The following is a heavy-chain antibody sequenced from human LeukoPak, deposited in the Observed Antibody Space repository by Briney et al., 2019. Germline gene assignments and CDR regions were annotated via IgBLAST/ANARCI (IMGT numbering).Heavy chain of an antibody. Sequence: GGSLRLSCAASGFTFSSYETNWVRQAPGKGLEWISYISSSGSTIYYADSVKGRFTISRDNAKNSLYLQMNSLRVEDTAVYYCARSIWSGYKFDYWGQGTLVTVSS. CDR2: ISSSGSTI. CDR1: GFTFSSYE. J-gene: IGHJ4*02. CDR3: ARSIWSGYKFDY. V-gene: IGHV3-48*03. D-gene: IGHD3-3*01.